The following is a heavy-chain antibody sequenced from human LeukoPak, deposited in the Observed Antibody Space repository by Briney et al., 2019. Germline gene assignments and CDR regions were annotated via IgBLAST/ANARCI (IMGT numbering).Heavy chain of an antibody. CDR1: GFTFDDYG. CDR3: ARGICTNGVCYNTAFDY. Sequence: GGSLRLSCAASGFTFDDYGMSWVRQAPGKGLEWVSGINWNGGSTGYADSVKGRFTISRDNAKNSLYLQMNSLRAEDTALYYYARGICTNGVCYNTAFDYWGQGTLVTVSS. V-gene: IGHV3-20*04. D-gene: IGHD2-8*01. J-gene: IGHJ4*02. CDR2: INWNGGST.